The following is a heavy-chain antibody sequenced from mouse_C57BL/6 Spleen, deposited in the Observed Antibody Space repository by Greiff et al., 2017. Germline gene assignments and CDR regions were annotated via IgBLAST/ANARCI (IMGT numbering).Heavy chain of an antibody. CDR3: ARDLHGYDYFDY. J-gene: IGHJ2*01. Sequence: EVQLQESGPGLVKPSQSLSLTCSVTGYSITSGYYWNWIRQFPGNKLEWMGYISYDGSNNYNPSLKNRISITRDTSKNQFFLKLNSVTTEDTATYYCARDLHGYDYFDYWGQGTTLTVSS. CDR2: ISYDGSN. V-gene: IGHV3-6*01. D-gene: IGHD2-2*01. CDR1: GYSITSGYY.